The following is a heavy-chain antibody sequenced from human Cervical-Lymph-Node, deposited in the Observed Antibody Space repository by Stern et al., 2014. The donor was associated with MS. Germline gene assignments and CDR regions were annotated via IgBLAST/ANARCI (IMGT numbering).Heavy chain of an antibody. CDR2: IVPMFAKA. CDR3: ARERSIHYPAFAP. CDR1: GGSFKSYA. D-gene: IGHD3-10*01. Sequence: QSGAEVKKPGSSVRVSCKASGGSFKSYAFNWLRQAPGQGLEWMVDIVPMFAKANYAQKFQGRVTVTADEATNTVYMELSFLTSEDTAVYYCARERSIHYPAFAPWGQGTLVTVSS. V-gene: IGHV1-69*01. J-gene: IGHJ5*02.